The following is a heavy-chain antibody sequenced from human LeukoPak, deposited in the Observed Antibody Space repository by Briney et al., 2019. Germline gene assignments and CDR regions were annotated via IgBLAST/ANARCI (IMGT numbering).Heavy chain of an antibody. CDR1: GGSISSYY. Sequence: PSETLSLTCTVSGGSISSYYWSWIRQPPGKGREGIGYIYTSGSTNYNPSLKSRVTISVDTSKNQFSLKLSSETAADTAVYYCARHVRLWIRGWYFDYWGQGTLVTVSS. CDR2: IYTSGST. V-gene: IGHV4-4*09. D-gene: IGHD5-12*01. CDR3: ARHVRLWIRGWYFDY. J-gene: IGHJ4*02.